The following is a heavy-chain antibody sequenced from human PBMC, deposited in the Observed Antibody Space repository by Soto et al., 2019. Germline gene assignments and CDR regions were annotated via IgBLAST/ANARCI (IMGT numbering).Heavy chain of an antibody. CDR2: IFYSGST. V-gene: IGHV4-39*07. D-gene: IGHD3-10*01. J-gene: IGHJ5*02. Sequence: PSETLSLTCTVSGGSISSSSYYWGWIRQPPGKGLEWIGSIFYSGSTYYNPSLKSRVTISVDTSKNQFSLKLSSVTAADTAVYYCARGFLSSRVVRGVSNWFDPWGQGTLVTVSS. CDR1: GGSISSSSYY. CDR3: ARGFLSSRVVRGVSNWFDP.